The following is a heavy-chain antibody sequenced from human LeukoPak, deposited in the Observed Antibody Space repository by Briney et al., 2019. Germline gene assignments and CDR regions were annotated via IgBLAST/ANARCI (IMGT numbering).Heavy chain of an antibody. CDR1: GYSISSGYY. CDR3: ASSAVARDAFDI. J-gene: IGHJ3*02. CDR2: IYHSGST. Sequence: SETLSLTCTVSGYSISSGYYWGGIRQPPGKGLEWIGSIYHSGSTYYNPSLKSRVTISVDTSKNQFSLKLSSVTAADTAVYYCASSAVARDAFDIWGQGTMVTVSS. V-gene: IGHV4-38-2*02. D-gene: IGHD6-19*01.